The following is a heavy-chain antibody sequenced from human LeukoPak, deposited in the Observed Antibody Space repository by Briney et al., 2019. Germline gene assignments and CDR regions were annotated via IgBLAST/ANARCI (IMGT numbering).Heavy chain of an antibody. CDR1: GYTYTNYC. CDR2: IYPSDSTT. D-gene: IGHD2-2*01. J-gene: IGHJ4*02. V-gene: IGHV5-51*01. Sequence: GESLKISCKGSGYTYTNYCIGWVRQMPGKGLEWMGTIYPSDSTTRYSPSFQGQVTISADKSFSTAYLQWSSLKASDTGMYYCARRYCSSFACFSPLDYWGQGTLLTVSS. CDR3: ARRYCSSFACFSPLDY.